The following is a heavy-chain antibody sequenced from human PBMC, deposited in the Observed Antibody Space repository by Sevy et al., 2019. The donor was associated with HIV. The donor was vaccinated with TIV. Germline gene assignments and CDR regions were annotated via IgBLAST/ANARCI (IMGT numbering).Heavy chain of an antibody. CDR3: ARNGGAYDTGFDP. J-gene: IGHJ5*02. Sequence: GGSLRLSCAGSGFTFSSYDMNWVRQAPGKGLEWISKISSSGSSIYYADSVKGRFTIARDNAKISLNLQMDSLRAEDTAFYYCARNGGAYDTGFDPWGQGTLVTVSS. CDR1: GFTFSSYD. D-gene: IGHD3-22*01. V-gene: IGHV3-48*03. CDR2: ISSSGSSI.